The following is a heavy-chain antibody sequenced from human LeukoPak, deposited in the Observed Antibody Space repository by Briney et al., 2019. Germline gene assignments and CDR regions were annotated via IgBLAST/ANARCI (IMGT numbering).Heavy chain of an antibody. Sequence: GGSLRLSCAASGFTVSSNYMSWVRQAPGKGLEWVSVIYSGGSTYYADSVKGRFAISRDNSKNTLYLQMNSLRAEDTAVCYCARGLRDYYDSSGRAFDIWGQGTMVTVSS. J-gene: IGHJ3*02. CDR2: IYSGGST. CDR1: GFTVSSNY. V-gene: IGHV3-66*01. CDR3: ARGLRDYYDSSGRAFDI. D-gene: IGHD3-22*01.